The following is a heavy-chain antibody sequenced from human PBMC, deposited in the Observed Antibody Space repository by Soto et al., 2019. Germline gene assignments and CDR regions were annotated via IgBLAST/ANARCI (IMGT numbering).Heavy chain of an antibody. V-gene: IGHV4-34*01. CDR3: ARGIRGLGYCSSTSCPAFYY. D-gene: IGHD2-2*01. J-gene: IGHJ4*02. CDR2: INHSGST. CDR1: GGSFSGYY. Sequence: QVQLQQWGAGLLKPSETLSLTCAVYGGSFSGYYWSWIRQPPGKGLEWIGEINHSGSTNYNPSLKSRVTISVDTSKNQFSLKLSSVTAADTAVYYCARGIRGLGYCSSTSCPAFYYWGQGTLVTVSS.